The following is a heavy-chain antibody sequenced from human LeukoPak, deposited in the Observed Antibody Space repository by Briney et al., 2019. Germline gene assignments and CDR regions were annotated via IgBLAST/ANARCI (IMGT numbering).Heavy chain of an antibody. J-gene: IGHJ4*02. CDR1: GFTFSNTW. V-gene: IGHV3-7*01. Sequence: GGSLRLSCAASGFTFSNTWMAWVRQAPGKGLDWVANINRDGGTRQYADSVRGRFTISRDNAKNSLYLEMNSLRAEDTGLYHCARDMKGNLDYWGQGTLVTVSS. D-gene: IGHD3-16*01. CDR2: INRDGGTR. CDR3: ARDMKGNLDY.